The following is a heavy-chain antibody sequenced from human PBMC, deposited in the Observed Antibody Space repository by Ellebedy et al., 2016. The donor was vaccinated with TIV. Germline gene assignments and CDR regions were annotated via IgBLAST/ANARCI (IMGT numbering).Heavy chain of an antibody. CDR2: ISNTGKT. D-gene: IGHD5-24*01. V-gene: IGHV4-31*03. CDR3: AREWQLLPYSVLNV. Sequence: SETLSLTXSVSGDSVTSGSSYWTWIRQRPGRGLEWIGYISNTGKTYYNSSLKSRVDISLDTSENQFSLKLSSMTAADAAVYYCAREWQLLPYSVLNVWGQGTVVTVSS. J-gene: IGHJ3*01. CDR1: GDSVTSGSSY.